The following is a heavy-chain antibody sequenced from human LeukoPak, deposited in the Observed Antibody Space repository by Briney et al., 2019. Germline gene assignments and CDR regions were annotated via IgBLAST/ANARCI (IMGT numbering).Heavy chain of an antibody. Sequence: SETLSLTCAVYGGSFSGYYWSWIRQPPGKGLEWIGEINHSGSTYYNPSLKSRVTISVDTSKNQFSLKLSSVTAADTAVYYCARYDSSGYSWYVFDYWGQGTLVTVSS. J-gene: IGHJ4*02. CDR3: ARYDSSGYSWYVFDY. CDR2: INHSGST. CDR1: GGSFSGYY. D-gene: IGHD3-22*01. V-gene: IGHV4-34*01.